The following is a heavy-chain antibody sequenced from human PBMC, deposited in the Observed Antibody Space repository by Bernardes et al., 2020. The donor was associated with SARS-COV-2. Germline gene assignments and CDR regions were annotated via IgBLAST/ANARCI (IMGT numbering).Heavy chain of an antibody. V-gene: IGHV3-7*03. Sequence: GGSLRLSRAASGFTFSSYWMSWVRQAPGKGLEWVANIKRDGSETYYVDSVKGRFTISRDNVKNLVFLQMNSLRAEDTAVFYCARSAGMDVWGQGTMVTVSS. CDR2: IKRDGSET. J-gene: IGHJ6*02. CDR1: GFTFSSYW. CDR3: ARSAGMDV.